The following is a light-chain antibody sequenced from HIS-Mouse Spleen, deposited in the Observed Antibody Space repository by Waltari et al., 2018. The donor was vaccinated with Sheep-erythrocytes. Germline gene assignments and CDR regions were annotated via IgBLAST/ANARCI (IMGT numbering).Light chain of an antibody. J-gene: IGLJ1*01. CDR3: CSYAGSYNHV. Sequence: QSALTPPRSVSGSPGQSVPIPCPGTSSAVRGFNYVSWYQQHPGKAHKLLIYDFSKRPSVVPDRFSGSKSGNTASLTISGLQAEDEADYYCCSYAGSYNHVFATGTKVTVL. V-gene: IGLV2-11*01. CDR1: SSAVRGFNY. CDR2: DFS.